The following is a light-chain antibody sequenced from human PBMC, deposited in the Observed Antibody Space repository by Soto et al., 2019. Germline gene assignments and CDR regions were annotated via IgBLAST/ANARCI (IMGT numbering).Light chain of an antibody. CDR2: GAS. J-gene: IGKJ2*01. CDR1: QIISSTY. Sequence: DIVLTQSPGTLSLSPGERATLSCRASQIISSTYLGWYQQKPGQAPRLLIYGASSRATGIPDRFSGSGSGTDVTLTISRLEPEDFSVYYCQLYGTSLYTFGQGTKLEIK. V-gene: IGKV3-20*01. CDR3: QLYGTSLYT.